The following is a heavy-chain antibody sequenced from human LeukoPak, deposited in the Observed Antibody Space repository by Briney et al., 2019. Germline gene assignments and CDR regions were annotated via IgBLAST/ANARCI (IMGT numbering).Heavy chain of an antibody. J-gene: IGHJ4*02. Sequence: ASVKVSCKASGYTFTGYYMHWVRQAPGQGLEWMGRINPNSGSTNYAQKFQGRVTMTRDTSISTAYMELSRLRSDDTAVYYCASLRAVAGTDYWGQGTLVTVSS. D-gene: IGHD6-19*01. V-gene: IGHV1-2*06. CDR3: ASLRAVAGTDY. CDR2: INPNSGST. CDR1: GYTFTGYY.